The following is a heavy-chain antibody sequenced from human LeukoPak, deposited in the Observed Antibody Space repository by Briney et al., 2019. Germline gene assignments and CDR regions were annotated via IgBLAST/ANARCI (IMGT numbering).Heavy chain of an antibody. CDR2: IYTSGST. V-gene: IGHV4-4*07. J-gene: IGHJ6*03. CDR1: GGSISSYY. D-gene: IGHD3-22*01. CDR3: ARAGGGSNYNDSSGYYYYYYMDV. Sequence: SETLSLTCTVSGGSISSYYWSWIRQPAGKGLEWIGRIYTSGSTNYNPSLQSRVTMSVDTSKNQFSLKLSSVTAADTAVYYCARAGGGSNYNDSSGYYYYYYMDVWGKGTTVTISS.